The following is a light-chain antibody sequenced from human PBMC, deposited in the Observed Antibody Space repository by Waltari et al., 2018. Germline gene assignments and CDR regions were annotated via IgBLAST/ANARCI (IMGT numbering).Light chain of an antibody. J-gene: IGLJ3*02. CDR1: SGHSSNV. CDR3: QTGGHGTWV. V-gene: IGLV4-69*01. CDR2: VNSDGSH. Sequence: QLVLTQSPSASASLGASVKLTCTLSSGHSSNVVAWLQQRPEKGPRYLMKVNSDGSHSRGDGLPDRFSGSSSGAERYLTISNLQSEDEADYYCQTGGHGTWVFGGGTGLTVV.